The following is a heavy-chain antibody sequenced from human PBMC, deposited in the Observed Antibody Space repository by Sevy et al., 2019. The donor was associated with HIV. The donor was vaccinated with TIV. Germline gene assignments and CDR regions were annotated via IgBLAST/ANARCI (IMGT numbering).Heavy chain of an antibody. V-gene: IGHV3-13*01. CDR2: IGTAGDT. D-gene: IGHD6-13*01. Sequence: GGLRLSCAASGFTFSSYDMHWVRQATGKGLEWVSAIGTAGDTYYPGSVKGRFTISRENAKNSLYLQMNSLRAGDTAVYYCARASGRTAAGFYYYYYGMDVWGQGTTVTVSS. CDR1: GFTFSSYD. CDR3: ARASGRTAAGFYYYYYGMDV. J-gene: IGHJ6*02.